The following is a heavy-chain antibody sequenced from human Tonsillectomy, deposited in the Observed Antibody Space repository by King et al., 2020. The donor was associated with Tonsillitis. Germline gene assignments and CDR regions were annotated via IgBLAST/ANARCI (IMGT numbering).Heavy chain of an antibody. Sequence: QLQESGPGLVKPSETLSLTCTVSGDSISNNNYYWGWIRQPPGKGLEWIGTIYYSGSTYYNPSLKSRVTISVDTSKNQFSLKLSSVTAADTSVYYCARHQSTNWFDPWGQGTLVTVSS. V-gene: IGHV4-39*01. CDR1: GDSISNNNYY. J-gene: IGHJ5*02. CDR3: ARHQSTNWFDP. CDR2: IYYSGST.